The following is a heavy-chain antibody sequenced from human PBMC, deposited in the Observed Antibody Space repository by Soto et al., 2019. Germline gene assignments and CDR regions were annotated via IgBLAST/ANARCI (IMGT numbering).Heavy chain of an antibody. V-gene: IGHV3-9*01. J-gene: IGHJ4*02. D-gene: IGHD4-4*01. CDR3: AKDKVYSNYQYYFAS. CDR1: GFTLENYA. CDR2: ISWKRGSI. Sequence: EVQLVESGGGWVQPGRSLRLSCAASGFTLENYAMHWVRQGPGKGLEWVAGISWKRGSIGYADSVRGRFTISRDNAKNSRYLQMNSLRPEDTALYYCAKDKVYSNYQYYFASWGQGTLVTVSS.